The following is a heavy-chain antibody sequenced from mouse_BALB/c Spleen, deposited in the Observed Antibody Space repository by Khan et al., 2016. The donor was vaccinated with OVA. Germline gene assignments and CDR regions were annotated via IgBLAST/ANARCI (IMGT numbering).Heavy chain of an antibody. Sequence: QVQLQQPGPELVRPGVSVKISCKGSGYTFTDYGMHWVRQSPAKSLEWIGVITAYSGDTNYNQKFKGKATMTVDKSSSTAYMELARLTSEDSAIYYCARLTLRLDYWGQGTSVTVSS. D-gene: IGHD1-1*01. CDR3: ARLTLRLDY. J-gene: IGHJ4*01. CDR2: ITAYSGDT. CDR1: GYTFTDYG. V-gene: IGHV1S137*01.